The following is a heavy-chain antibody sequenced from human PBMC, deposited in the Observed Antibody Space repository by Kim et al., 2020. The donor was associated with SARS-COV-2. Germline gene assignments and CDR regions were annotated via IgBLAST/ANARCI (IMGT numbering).Heavy chain of an antibody. V-gene: IGHV4-59*01. CDR2: IYYSGST. D-gene: IGHD1-26*01. Sequence: SETLSLTCTVSGGSISSYYWSWIRQPPGKGLEWIGYIYYSGSTNSNPSLKSRVTISVDTSKNQFSLKLSSVTAADTAVYYCARTKLGDAFDIWGQGTMVTVSS. J-gene: IGHJ3*02. CDR3: ARTKLGDAFDI. CDR1: GGSISSYY.